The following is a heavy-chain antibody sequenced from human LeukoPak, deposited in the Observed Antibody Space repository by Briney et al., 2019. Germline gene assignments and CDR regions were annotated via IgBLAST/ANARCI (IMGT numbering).Heavy chain of an antibody. CDR3: ASLYDSRTGGYMDV. CDR2: ISSSSCYI. V-gene: IGHV3-21*01. J-gene: IGHJ6*03. Sequence: GGSLRLSCAASGFTFSSYSMNWVRQAPGKGLEWVSSISSSSCYIYYADSVKGRFTISRDNAKNSLYLQMNSLRAEDTAVYYCASLYDSRTGGYMDVWGKGTTVTVSS. CDR1: GFTFSSYS. D-gene: IGHD7-27*01.